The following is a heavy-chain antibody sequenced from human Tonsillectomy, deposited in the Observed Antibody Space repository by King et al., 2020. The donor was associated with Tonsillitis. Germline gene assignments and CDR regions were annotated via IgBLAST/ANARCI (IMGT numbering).Heavy chain of an antibody. V-gene: IGHV1-2*02. D-gene: IGHD2-8*01. J-gene: IGHJ1*01. Sequence: VQLVESGAELRRPGASVTVSCRPSGDTFTGHFVHWVRQAPGQGLEWMGWINPKSGDTNYVPKFQGRVTLSGDVSITTAYMGLRNLRPDDTAVYYCATNAIESDVRAYRDFRHWGQGTLVTVAS. CDR2: INPKSGDT. CDR1: GDTFTGHF. CDR3: ATNAIESDVRAYRDFRH.